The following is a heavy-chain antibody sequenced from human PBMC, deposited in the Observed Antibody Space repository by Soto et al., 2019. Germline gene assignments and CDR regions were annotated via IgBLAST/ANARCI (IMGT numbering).Heavy chain of an antibody. CDR3: ARGGVGAIFGALGVPYGMDV. J-gene: IGHJ6*02. CDR1: GGSISSYY. V-gene: IGHV4-59*01. CDR2: IYYSGST. Sequence: SETLSLTCTVSGGSISSYYWSWIRQPPGKXLEWIGYIYYSGSTNYNPSLKSRVTISVDTSKNQFSLKLSSVTAADTAVYYCARGGVGAIFGALGVPYGMDVWGQGTTVTVFS. D-gene: IGHD3-3*01.